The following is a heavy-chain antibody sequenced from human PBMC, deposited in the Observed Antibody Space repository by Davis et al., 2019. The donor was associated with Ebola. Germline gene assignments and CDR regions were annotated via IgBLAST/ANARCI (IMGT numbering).Heavy chain of an antibody. CDR3: ARATHSSSSYWFDP. CDR1: GYTFTSYA. Sequence: ASVQVSCKASGYTFTSYAMHWVRQAPGQRLEWMGWINAGNGNTKYSQKFQGRVTITRDTSASTAYMELSSLRSEDTAVYYCARATHSSSSYWFDPWGQGTLVTVSS. D-gene: IGHD6-6*01. V-gene: IGHV1-3*01. CDR2: INAGNGNT. J-gene: IGHJ5*02.